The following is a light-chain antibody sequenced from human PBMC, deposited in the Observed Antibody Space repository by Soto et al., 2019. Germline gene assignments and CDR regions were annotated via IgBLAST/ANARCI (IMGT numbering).Light chain of an antibody. CDR3: QQYESLPYT. CDR1: QVIPAY. J-gene: IGKJ2*01. CDR2: DTS. Sequence: DIQLTQSPSSLSASVGERVTITCRASQVIPAYLNWYQQKPGKAPKLVIYDTSNLEIGVPSRFGGGGSGTDFTFTITGLQPEDFATYYCQQYESLPYTFGQGTKL. V-gene: IGKV1-33*01.